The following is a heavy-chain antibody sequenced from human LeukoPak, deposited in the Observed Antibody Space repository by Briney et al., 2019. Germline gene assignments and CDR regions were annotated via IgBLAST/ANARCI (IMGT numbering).Heavy chain of an antibody. CDR2: INQDGSEK. Sequence: PGGSLRLSCSASRLTFSRYWMSWVRQAPGKGLEWVANINQDGSEKHYVDSVKGRFTISRDNAKNSLYLQMNSLRAEDTAVYFCARELGTDGGSWGQGTLVTVSS. V-gene: IGHV3-7*01. D-gene: IGHD3-16*01. CDR1: RLTFSRYW. CDR3: ARELGTDGGS. J-gene: IGHJ4*02.